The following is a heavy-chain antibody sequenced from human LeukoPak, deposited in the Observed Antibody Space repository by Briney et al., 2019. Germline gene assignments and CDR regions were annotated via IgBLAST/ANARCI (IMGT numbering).Heavy chain of an antibody. V-gene: IGHV1-2*06. CDR3: ARPDYYDSSGYYVDNY. CDR2: INPNSGGT. Sequence: ASVKVACKASGYTFTGYYMHWVRQAPGQGLEWMGRINPNSGGTNYAQKFQGRVTMTRDTSISTAYMEPSRLRSDDTAVYYCARPDYYDSSGYYVDNYWGQGTLVTVSS. D-gene: IGHD3-22*01. CDR1: GYTFTGYY. J-gene: IGHJ4*02.